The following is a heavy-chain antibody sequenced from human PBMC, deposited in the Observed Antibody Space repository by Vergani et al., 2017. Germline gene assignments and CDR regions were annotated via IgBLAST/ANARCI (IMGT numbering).Heavy chain of an antibody. CDR1: GFPFSSYG. CDR2: ISYDGSNK. V-gene: IGHV3-30*18. Sequence: QVQLVESGGGVVQAGRSLRLSCAASGFPFSSYGLHWVRQAPGKGLEWVAVISYDGSNKYYADSVKGRFTIARDNSKNTPYLQMNSLRVEGTAVYYCAKSSDTTMPRADFDSWGQGTLVTVSS. D-gene: IGHD5-18*01. J-gene: IGHJ4*02. CDR3: AKSSDTTMPRADFDS.